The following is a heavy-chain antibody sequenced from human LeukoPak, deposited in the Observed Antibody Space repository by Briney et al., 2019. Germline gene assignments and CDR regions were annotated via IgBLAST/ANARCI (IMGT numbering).Heavy chain of an antibody. J-gene: IGHJ2*01. V-gene: IGHV3-21*04. Sequence: GGSLRLSCAASGFTFSTYSMNWVRQAPGKGLEWVSSISSSSNYIYYADSVKGRFTISRDNSKNTLYLQMNSLRAEDTAVYYCAKAEGYYDILTGYSSYWYFDLWGRGTLVTVSS. CDR1: GFTFSTYS. CDR3: AKAEGYYDILTGYSSYWYFDL. CDR2: ISSSSNYI. D-gene: IGHD3-9*01.